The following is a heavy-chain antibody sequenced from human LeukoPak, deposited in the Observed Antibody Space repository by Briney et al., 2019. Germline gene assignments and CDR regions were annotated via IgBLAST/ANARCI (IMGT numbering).Heavy chain of an antibody. CDR1: GFTFSSYA. D-gene: IGHD4-23*01. J-gene: IGHJ3*02. CDR3: ARGNSDAFDI. CDR2: IWYDGSYK. V-gene: IGHV3-33*08. Sequence: GGSLRLSCAASGFTFSSYAMHWVRQAPGKGLEWMAIIWYDGSYKYYADSVKGRFTISRDNSKNTLYLQVNSLTAEDTAVYYCARGNSDAFDIWGYGTMVTVSS.